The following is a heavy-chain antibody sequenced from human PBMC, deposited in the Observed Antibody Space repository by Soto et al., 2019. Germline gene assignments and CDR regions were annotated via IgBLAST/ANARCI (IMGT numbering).Heavy chain of an antibody. CDR1: GDTFTRQV. CDR2: ITVGSGNT. D-gene: IGHD1-26*01. Sequence: ASVKVSCKASGDTFTRQVLTWVRQAPGRGPEWMGWITVGSGNTHYAQKFQGRVSMTTDTSTSTAYMELWSLRSDDTAVYYCARPSSYGSYYYFDLWGQGTPVTVSS. J-gene: IGHJ4*02. V-gene: IGHV1-18*01. CDR3: ARPSSYGSYYYFDL.